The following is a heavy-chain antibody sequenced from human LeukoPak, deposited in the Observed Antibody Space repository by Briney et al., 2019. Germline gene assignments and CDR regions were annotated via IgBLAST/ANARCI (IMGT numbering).Heavy chain of an antibody. D-gene: IGHD6-19*01. V-gene: IGHV3-23*01. CDR3: AKYPLKGDSSGWYPKTFQY. J-gene: IGHJ1*01. Sequence: GSLRLSCAASGFTFSSYAMSWVRQAPGKGLEWVSAISGSGGGTYYADSVRGRFTISRDNSKNTLYLQMNSLRAEDTAVYYCAKYPLKGDSSGWYPKTFQYWGQGTLVTVSS. CDR2: ISGSGGGT. CDR1: GFTFSSYA.